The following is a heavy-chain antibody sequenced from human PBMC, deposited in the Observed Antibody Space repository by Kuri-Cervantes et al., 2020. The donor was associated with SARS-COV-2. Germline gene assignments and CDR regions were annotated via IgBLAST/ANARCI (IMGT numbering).Heavy chain of an antibody. J-gene: IGHJ5*02. CDR3: ARLLTWFGELSGWFDP. CDR1: GYSFTSYW. Sequence: GESLKISCKGSGYSFTSYWIGWVRQMPGEGLEWMGIIYPGDSDTRYSPSFQGQVTISADKSISTAYLQWSSLKASDTTMYYCARLLTWFGELSGWFDPWGQGTLVTVSS. V-gene: IGHV5-51*01. CDR2: IYPGDSDT. D-gene: IGHD3-10*01.